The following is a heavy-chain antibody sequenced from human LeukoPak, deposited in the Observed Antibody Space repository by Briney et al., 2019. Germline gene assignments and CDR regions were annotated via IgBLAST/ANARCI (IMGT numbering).Heavy chain of an antibody. V-gene: IGHV1-69*04. D-gene: IGHD3-22*01. Sequence: SVKVSCKASGGTFSSYAISWVRQAPGQGLEWMGRIIPILGIANYAQKFQGRVTITADKSTSTAYMELSSLRSEDTAVYYCARATNLYYYDLGIWGQGTMVTVSS. CDR1: GGTFSSYA. CDR3: ARATNLYYYDLGI. J-gene: IGHJ3*02. CDR2: IIPILGIA.